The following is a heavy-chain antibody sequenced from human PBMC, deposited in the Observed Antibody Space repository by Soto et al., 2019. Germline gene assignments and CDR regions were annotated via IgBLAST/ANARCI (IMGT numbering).Heavy chain of an antibody. CDR2: TYYRSRWYN. J-gene: IGHJ3*02. Sequence: SQTLSLTCAISGDSVSSNSAAWNWIRQSPSRGLEWLGRTYYRSRWYNDYAVSVKSRTTINPDTSKNQFSLQLNSVTPEDTAVYYCARRQQLVRPVAFDIWGQGTMVTVSS. V-gene: IGHV6-1*01. CDR1: GDSVSSNSAA. CDR3: ARRQQLVRPVAFDI. D-gene: IGHD6-13*01.